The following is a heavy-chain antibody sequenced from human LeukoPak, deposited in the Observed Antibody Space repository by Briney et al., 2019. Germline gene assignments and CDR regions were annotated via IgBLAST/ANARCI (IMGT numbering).Heavy chain of an antibody. V-gene: IGHV3-30*02. J-gene: IGHJ6*04. Sequence: PGGPLRLSCAASGFILIGYGMDWVRQAPGKGPGWVAFIRPDGHNKYYAGSVKGRFMISRDNSKNTVDLQMNSLRGDDTAMYYCAKEGAASWDVDVWGKGTTVTVSS. CDR1: GFILIGYG. CDR3: AKEGAASWDVDV. D-gene: IGHD3-3*02. CDR2: IRPDGHNK.